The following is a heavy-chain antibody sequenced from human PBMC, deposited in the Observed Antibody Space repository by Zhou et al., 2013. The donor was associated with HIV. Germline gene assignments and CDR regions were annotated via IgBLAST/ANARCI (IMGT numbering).Heavy chain of an antibody. CDR1: GYTLSGFG. Sequence: QVQLVQSGAEVKRPGASVKVSCKASGYTLSGFGISWVRQAPGQGLEWMGWISSYRGHTNYAQKLQGRVSVTTDTSTNTAYMELSSLRSEDTAVYYCAREQGGGQWPGRVWFDPWGPGNPGHRLL. V-gene: IGHV1-18*01. CDR3: AREQGGGQWPGRVWFDP. D-gene: IGHD6-19*01. CDR2: ISSYRGHT. J-gene: IGHJ5*02.